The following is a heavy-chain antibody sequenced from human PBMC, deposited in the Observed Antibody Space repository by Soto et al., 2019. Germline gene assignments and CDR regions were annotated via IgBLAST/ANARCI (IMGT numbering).Heavy chain of an antibody. CDR2: FDPEDGET. Sequence: ASVKVSCKVSGYTLTELSMHWVRQAPGKGLEWMGGFDPEDGETIYAQKFQGRVTMTEDTSTDTAYMELSSLRSEDTAVYYCATILTTARCDAFDIWGQGTMVTVSS. D-gene: IGHD2-8*01. V-gene: IGHV1-24*01. CDR1: GYTLTELS. J-gene: IGHJ3*02. CDR3: ATILTTARCDAFDI.